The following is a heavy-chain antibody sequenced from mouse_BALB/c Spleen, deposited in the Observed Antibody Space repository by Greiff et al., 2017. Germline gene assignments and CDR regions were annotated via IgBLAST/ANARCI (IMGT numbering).Heavy chain of an antibody. V-gene: IGHV5-12-1*01. CDR1: GFAFSSYD. CDR2: ISSGGGST. CDR3: ARHEGAMDY. J-gene: IGHJ4*01. Sequence: EVKLMESGGGLVKPGGSLKLSCAASGFAFSSYDMSWVRQTPEKRLEWVAYISSGGGSTYYPDTVKGRFTISRDNAKNTLYLQMSSLKSEDTAMYYCARHEGAMDYWGQGTSVTVSS.